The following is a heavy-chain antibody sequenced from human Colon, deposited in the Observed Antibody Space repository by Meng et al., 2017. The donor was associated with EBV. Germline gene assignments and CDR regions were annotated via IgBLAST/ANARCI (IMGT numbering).Heavy chain of an antibody. D-gene: IGHD2-2*01. CDR3: ARVRVIPAAVGFDY. CDR2: IYRGGGT. V-gene: IGHV4-4*02. CDR1: GGSISTSDW. Sequence: QVQRQGSGPGLVEPSGTLSLTCAVSGGSISTSDWWSWVRQPPGKGLEWIGEIYRGGGTNYNPSFKSRVTISVDTSNNHFSLKLSYVTAADTAVYYCARVRVIPAAVGFDYWGQGTLVTVSS. J-gene: IGHJ4*02.